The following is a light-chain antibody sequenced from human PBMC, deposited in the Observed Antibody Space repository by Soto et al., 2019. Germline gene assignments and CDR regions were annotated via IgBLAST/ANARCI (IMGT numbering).Light chain of an antibody. V-gene: IGKV3-15*01. CDR1: QSLSFN. CDR2: AAS. J-gene: IGKJ1*01. CDR3: QQYYRWPQT. Sequence: EILIAQSPATLSVSPGERSTLSCRASQSLSFNLAWYQQKPGQAPRLLIYAASTRATGIPARFSGSGSGTEFTLTISSLQSEDFAVYYCQQYYRWPQTFGQGTKVDIK.